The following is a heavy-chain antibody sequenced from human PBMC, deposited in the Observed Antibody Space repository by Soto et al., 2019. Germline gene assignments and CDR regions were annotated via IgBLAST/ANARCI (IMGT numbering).Heavy chain of an antibody. CDR3: ARAWGYAFDI. D-gene: IGHD7-27*01. V-gene: IGHV4-59*01. Sequence: QVQLQESGPGLVKPSETLSLTCTVSGGSISSYYWSWIRQPPGKGLEWIGYIYYSGSTNYNPSLKGRVTTSVDTSKNQFSLKLSSVTAADTAVYSCARAWGYAFDIWGQGTMVTVSS. CDR1: GGSISSYY. CDR2: IYYSGST. J-gene: IGHJ3*02.